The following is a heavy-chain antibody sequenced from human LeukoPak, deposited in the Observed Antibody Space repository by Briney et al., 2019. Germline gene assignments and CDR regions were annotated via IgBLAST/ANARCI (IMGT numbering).Heavy chain of an antibody. CDR1: GGSINIYY. D-gene: IGHD3-3*01. CDR3: ARDIPTTTKNFGGNYYYYYYMDV. Sequence: PSETLSLTCTGSGGSINIYYWSWIRQPAGKGREGIGRIYTSGSTNYNPPLKRRVTITVDTSNDQCYLQLSSVTAADTAVYYCARDIPTTTKNFGGNYYYYYYMDVWGKGTTVTISS. V-gene: IGHV4-4*07. CDR2: IYTSGST. J-gene: IGHJ6*03.